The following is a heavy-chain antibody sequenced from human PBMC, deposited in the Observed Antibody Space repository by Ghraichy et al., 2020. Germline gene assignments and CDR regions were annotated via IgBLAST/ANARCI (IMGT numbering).Heavy chain of an antibody. V-gene: IGHV4-31*03. CDR1: GGSISSGGYY. CDR2: IYYSGST. CDR3: ARDRSPYYYDSSGLRAFDI. J-gene: IGHJ3*02. D-gene: IGHD3-22*01. Sequence: SETLSLTCTVSGGSISSGGYYWSWIRQHPGKGLEWIGYIYYSGSTYYNPSLKSRVTISVDTSKNQFSLKLSSVTAADTAVYYCARDRSPYYYDSSGLRAFDIWGQGTMVTVSS.